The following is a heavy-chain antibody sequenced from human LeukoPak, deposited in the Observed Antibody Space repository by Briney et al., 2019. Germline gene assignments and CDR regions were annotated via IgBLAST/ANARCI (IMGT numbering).Heavy chain of an antibody. D-gene: IGHD2-15*01. CDR3: ARGYCSGGSCYFDY. CDR1: GGSISSYY. Sequence: SETLSLTCTVSGGSISSYYWSWIRQPPGKGLEWIGFMYSSGSSNYNPSLKSRVTISVDTSKKQFSLKLSSVTAADTAVYYCARGYCSGGSCYFDYWGQGTLVTVSS. CDR2: MYSSGSS. J-gene: IGHJ4*02. V-gene: IGHV4-59*01.